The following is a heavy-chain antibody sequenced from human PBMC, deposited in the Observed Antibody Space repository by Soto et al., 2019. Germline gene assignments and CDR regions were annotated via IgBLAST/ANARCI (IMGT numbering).Heavy chain of an antibody. J-gene: IGHJ4*02. CDR3: ASDSSSWLRFDY. CDR2: IIPIFGTA. D-gene: IGHD6-13*01. CDR1: GGTFSSYA. Sequence: SVKVSCKASGGTFSSYAISWVRQAPGQGLEWMGGIIPIFGTANYAQKFQGRVTITADESTSTAYMEPSSLRSEDTAVYYCASDSSSWLRFDYWGQGTLVTVSS. V-gene: IGHV1-69*13.